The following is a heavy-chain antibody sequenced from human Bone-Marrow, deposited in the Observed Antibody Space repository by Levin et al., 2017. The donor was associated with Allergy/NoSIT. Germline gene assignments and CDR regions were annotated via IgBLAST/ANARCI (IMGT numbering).Heavy chain of an antibody. CDR1: GFTFSSYS. CDR2: ISSSSSYI. Sequence: AGGSLRLSCAASGFTFSSYSMNWVRQAPGKGLEWVSSISSSSSYIYYADSVKGRFTISRDNAKNSLYLQMNSLRAEDTAVYYCARVSPHGYFDYWGQGTLVTVSS. V-gene: IGHV3-21*01. J-gene: IGHJ4*02. CDR3: ARVSPHGYFDY. D-gene: IGHD2-8*01.